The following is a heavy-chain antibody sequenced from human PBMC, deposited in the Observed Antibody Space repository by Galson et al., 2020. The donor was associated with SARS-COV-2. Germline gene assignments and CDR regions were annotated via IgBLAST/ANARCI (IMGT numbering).Heavy chain of an antibody. D-gene: IGHD1-26*01. CDR2: INPNSGGT. CDR1: GYTFTGYY. CDR3: ARSMGADGMDV. Sequence: ASVQVTCKASGYTFTGYYMHWVRQAPGQGPAWMGWINPNSGGTNYAQKFQGRVTMTRDTAISTAYMELSRLRSDDTAVYYCARSMGADGMDVWGQGTTVTVSS. V-gene: IGHV1-2*02. J-gene: IGHJ6*02.